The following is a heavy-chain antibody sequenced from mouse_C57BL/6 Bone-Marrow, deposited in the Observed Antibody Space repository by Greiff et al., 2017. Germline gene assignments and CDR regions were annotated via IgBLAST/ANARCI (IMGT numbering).Heavy chain of an antibody. D-gene: IGHD1-1*01. J-gene: IGHJ1*03. CDR3: ARRIGSSIWYFDV. Sequence: QVQLQQPGAELVKPGASVKMSCKASGYTFTSYWITWVKQRPGQGLAWIGDIYPGSGSTNYNEKFKSKATLTVDTSSSTAYMQLSSLTSEDSAVYYCARRIGSSIWYFDVWGTGTTVTVAS. V-gene: IGHV1-55*01. CDR1: GYTFTSYW. CDR2: IYPGSGST.